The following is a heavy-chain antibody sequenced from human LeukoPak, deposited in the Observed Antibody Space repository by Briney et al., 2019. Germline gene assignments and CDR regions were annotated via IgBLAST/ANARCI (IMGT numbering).Heavy chain of an antibody. CDR2: ISAYNGNT. J-gene: IGHJ4*02. Sequence: GASVKVSCKASGYTFTSYGISWVRQAPGQGLEWMGWISAYNGNTNYAQKLQGRVTMTTDTSTSTAYMELRSLRSDDTAVYYCARALYYYDSSGYYFDYWGQGTLVTVSS. V-gene: IGHV1-18*01. D-gene: IGHD3-22*01. CDR3: ARALYYYDSSGYYFDY. CDR1: GYTFTSYG.